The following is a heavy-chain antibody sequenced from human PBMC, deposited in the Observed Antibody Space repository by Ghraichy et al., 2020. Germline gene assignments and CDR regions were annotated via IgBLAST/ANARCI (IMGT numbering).Heavy chain of an antibody. J-gene: IGHJ4*02. CDR3: ARDPVGGTQKYYIDY. CDR2: ISRSSSAI. D-gene: IGHD3-16*01. V-gene: IGHV3-48*02. CDR1: GFTFSSYS. Sequence: GGLRLSCAASGFTFSSYSMHWVRQAPGKGLEWVSYISRSSSAIYYADSVKGRFTISRDNAKNSLFLQMNSLRDEDTAMYYCARDPVGGTQKYYIDYWGQGRLVTVSS.